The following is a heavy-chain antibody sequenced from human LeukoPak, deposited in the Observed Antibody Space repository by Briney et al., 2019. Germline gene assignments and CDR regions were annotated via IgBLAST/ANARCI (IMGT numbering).Heavy chain of an antibody. CDR2: FDPEDGET. CDR1: GYTLTELS. D-gene: IGHD6-19*01. V-gene: IGHV1-24*01. CDR3: ATGTSSGWSDAFDI. J-gene: IGHJ3*02. Sequence: ASVKVSCKVSGYTLTELSMHWVRQAPGKGLEWMGGFDPEDGETICAQKFQGRVTMTEDTSTDTAYMELSSLRSEDTAVYYCATGTSSGWSDAFDIWGQGTMVTVSS.